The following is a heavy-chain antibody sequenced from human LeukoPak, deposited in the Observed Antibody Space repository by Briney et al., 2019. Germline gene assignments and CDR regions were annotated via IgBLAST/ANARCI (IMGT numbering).Heavy chain of an antibody. CDR1: GFSFNIYA. CDR2: IGSGSVDK. J-gene: IGHJ5*01. D-gene: IGHD3-3*01. CDR3: AKRVPLTALDS. V-gene: IGHV3-23*01. Sequence: GGSLRLSCAASGFSFNIYAMGWVRQAPGKGLEWVSVIGSGSVDKHYADTVRGRFDISRDNSKNRLFLQMNSLRVEDSGVYYCAKRVPLTALDSWGQGTLVTISS.